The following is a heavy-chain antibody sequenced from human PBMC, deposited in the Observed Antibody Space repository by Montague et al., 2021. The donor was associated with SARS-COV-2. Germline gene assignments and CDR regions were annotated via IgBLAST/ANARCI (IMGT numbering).Heavy chain of an antibody. CDR2: INHSGST. CDR1: GGSIRTSDYY. CDR3: ARGYQLRFLEWSSRQSTFDY. J-gene: IGHJ4*02. V-gene: IGHV4-34*01. D-gene: IGHD3-3*01. Sequence: SETLSLTCSVSGGSIRTSDYYWSWIRQPPGKGLEWIGEINHSGSTNYNPSLKSRVTISVDTSNNQFSLKLSSVTAADTAVYYCARGYQLRFLEWSSRQSTFDYWGQGTLVTVSS.